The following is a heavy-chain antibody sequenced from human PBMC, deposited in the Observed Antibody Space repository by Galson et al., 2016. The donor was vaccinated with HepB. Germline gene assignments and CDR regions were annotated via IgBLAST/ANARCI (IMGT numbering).Heavy chain of an antibody. CDR1: GFSSNSHW. J-gene: IGHJ4*02. V-gene: IGHV3-7*01. D-gene: IGHD3-22*01. CDR2: IKQDGSEK. CDR3: AGGGGWLSHY. Sequence: SLRLPCAASGFSSNSHWMHWFRQAPGKGLAWVANIKQDGSEKYYVDSVNGRFTISRDNAKNLLYLQMNSLRAEDTAVYYCAGGGGWLSHYWGQGTLVTVSS.